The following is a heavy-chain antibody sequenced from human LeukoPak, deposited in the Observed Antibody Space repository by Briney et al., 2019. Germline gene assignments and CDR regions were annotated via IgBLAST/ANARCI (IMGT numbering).Heavy chain of an antibody. CDR1: GFTFSTYW. CDR3: AREFTTWELPFFDY. CDR2: IKQDGREK. Sequence: GRSLTLSCAASGFTFSTYWMSWVRQARGKGLEWVANIKQDGREKYHVDSVKGRFTTCRDNAKHSLYLEMNSLRAEDTAGYYCAREFTTWELPFFDYWGQGKLVTVSS. V-gene: IGHV3-7*01. D-gene: IGHD1-26*01. J-gene: IGHJ4*02.